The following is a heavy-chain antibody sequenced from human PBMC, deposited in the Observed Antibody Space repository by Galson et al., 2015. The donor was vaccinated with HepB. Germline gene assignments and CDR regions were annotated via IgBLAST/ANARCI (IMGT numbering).Heavy chain of an antibody. V-gene: IGHV3-30-3*01. D-gene: IGHD6-19*01. Sequence: SLRLSCAASGFTFSSYAMHWVRQAPGKGLEWVAVISYDGSNKYYADSVKGRFTISRDNSKNTLYLQMNSLRAEDTAVYYCARQGSGWYGAWSYYYYGMDVWGQGTTVTVSS. CDR1: GFTFSSYA. CDR2: ISYDGSNK. J-gene: IGHJ6*02. CDR3: ARQGSGWYGAWSYYYYGMDV.